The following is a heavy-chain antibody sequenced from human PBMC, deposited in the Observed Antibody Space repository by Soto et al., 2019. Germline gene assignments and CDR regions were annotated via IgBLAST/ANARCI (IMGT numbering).Heavy chain of an antibody. J-gene: IGHJ6*02. CDR1: GFTFISYG. CDR3: ARDTPSLRVAGYGMDV. Sequence: GGSLRLSCAASGFTFISYGIHWFRHSPCKGLEWVAVIWYDGSNKYYADSVKGRFTISRDNSKNTLYLQMNSLRAEDTAVYYCARDTPSLRVAGYGMDVWGQGTTVTVSS. D-gene: IGHD3-3*01. CDR2: IWYDGSNK. V-gene: IGHV3-33*01.